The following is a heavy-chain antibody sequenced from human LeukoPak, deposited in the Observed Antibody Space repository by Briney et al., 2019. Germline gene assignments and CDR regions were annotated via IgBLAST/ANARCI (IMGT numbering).Heavy chain of an antibody. Sequence: GSPVKASYKASGATFTSYAISWVRQAPGHGLEWRGGFIPIFGTANYAQKFQGRVTITPDKSTSTAYMELSSLRSQDTAVYYCAREGGPGVVVPAAKSEAFDIWGQGTMVTVSS. CDR1: GATFTSYA. CDR3: AREGGPGVVVPAAKSEAFDI. D-gene: IGHD2-2*01. V-gene: IGHV1-69*06. J-gene: IGHJ3*02. CDR2: FIPIFGTA.